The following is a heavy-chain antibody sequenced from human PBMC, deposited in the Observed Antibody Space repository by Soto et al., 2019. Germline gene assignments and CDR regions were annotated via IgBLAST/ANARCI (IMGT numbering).Heavy chain of an antibody. D-gene: IGHD1-26*01. CDR1: GFTFSSYG. Sequence: GGSLRLSCAASGFTFSSYGMHWVRQAPGKGLEWVAVIWYDGSNKYYADSVKGRFTISRDNSKNTLYLQMNSLRAEDTAVYYCARESYSGSYLVYWGQGTLVTVSS. CDR3: ARESYSGSYLVY. V-gene: IGHV3-33*01. CDR2: IWYDGSNK. J-gene: IGHJ4*02.